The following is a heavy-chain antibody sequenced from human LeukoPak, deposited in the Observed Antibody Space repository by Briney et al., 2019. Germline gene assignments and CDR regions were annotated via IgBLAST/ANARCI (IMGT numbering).Heavy chain of an antibody. CDR1: GFTFSHYW. J-gene: IGHJ2*01. CDR3: ARERLGDDIYFDL. CDR2: TKQGGSEK. D-gene: IGHD3-3*01. V-gene: IGHV3-7*01. Sequence: PGGSLRLSCTASGFTFSHYWMSWVRQAPGKGLEWVANTKQGGSEKYYVDSVRGRFTISRDNAKNSLFLQMNSLRAEDTAVYFCARERLGDDIYFDLWGRGTLVTVSS.